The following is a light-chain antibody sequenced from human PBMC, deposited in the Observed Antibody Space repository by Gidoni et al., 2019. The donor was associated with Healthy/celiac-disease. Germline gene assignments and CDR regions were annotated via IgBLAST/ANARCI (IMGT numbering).Light chain of an antibody. CDR3: SSYTSSSTLV. Sequence: QSALTQPASVSGSPGQSITISCTGTSSDVGGYNYVSWYQQHPGKAPKLMIYDVSNRPSGVSNRFSGSKSGKTASLTISGLQAEDEADYYCSSYTSSSTLVFGGGTKLNVL. CDR1: SSDVGGYNY. V-gene: IGLV2-14*01. CDR2: DVS. J-gene: IGLJ2*01.